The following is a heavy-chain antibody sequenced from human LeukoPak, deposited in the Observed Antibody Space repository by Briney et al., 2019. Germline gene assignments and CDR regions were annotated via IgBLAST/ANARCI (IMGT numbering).Heavy chain of an antibody. J-gene: IGHJ4*02. CDR2: INTNTGNP. CDR1: GYIFNDYY. CDR3: VGRYIGIGRGAYCFKN. V-gene: IGHV7-4-1*02. D-gene: IGHD2/OR15-2a*01. Sequence: ASVTVSCTTSGYIFNDYYINWVRQAPGQGLEWMGGINTNTGNPTSAQGFTGRFVFSLDTSVSTAYLQISGLQAGDTALYYCVGRYIGIGRGAYCFKNWGQGTLVTVSS.